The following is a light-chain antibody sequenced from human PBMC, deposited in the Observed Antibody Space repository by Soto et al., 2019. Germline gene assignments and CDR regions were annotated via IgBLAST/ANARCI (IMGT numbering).Light chain of an antibody. CDR1: QNIRNY. Sequence: DIPMTQSPSSLSASVGDRVTITCRTTQNIRNYLNWYQQKPGKAPKLLIYAASGLQSGVPSRFSASGSGTDFTLTISYLQPEDFAAYYCQQTYSVPATFGQGTKVE. V-gene: IGKV1-39*01. CDR2: AAS. J-gene: IGKJ1*01. CDR3: QQTYSVPAT.